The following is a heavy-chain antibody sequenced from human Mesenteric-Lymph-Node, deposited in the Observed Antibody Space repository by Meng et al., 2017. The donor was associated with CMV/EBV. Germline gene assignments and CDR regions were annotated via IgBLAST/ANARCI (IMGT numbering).Heavy chain of an antibody. CDR1: GGTFSSYT. CDR2: IIPMLDLA. CDR3: ARGGRRIAAAGRFLLYYYYYGMDV. J-gene: IGHJ6*02. Sequence: SVKVSCKASGGTFSSYTISWVRQAPGQGLEWMGRIIPMLDLADYPQKFQGRLTITADKSTTTAYMELSSLRSEDTVVYYCARGGRRIAAAGRFLLYYYYYGMDVWGQGTTVTVSS. D-gene: IGHD6-13*01. V-gene: IGHV1-69*02.